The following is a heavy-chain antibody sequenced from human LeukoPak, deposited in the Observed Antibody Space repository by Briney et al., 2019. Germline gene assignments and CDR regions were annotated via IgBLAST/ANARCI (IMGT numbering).Heavy chain of an antibody. J-gene: IGHJ4*02. Sequence: AASMKVSCKASGYTFTSYYMHWMRQAPGQGLEWMGIINPSGGSTSYAQKFQGRVTMTRDTSTSTVYMELSSLRSEDTAVYYCARERTYYDFWSGYSPLDYWGQGTLVTVSS. CDR1: GYTFTSYY. CDR2: INPSGGST. V-gene: IGHV1-46*01. D-gene: IGHD3-3*01. CDR3: ARERTYYDFWSGYSPLDY.